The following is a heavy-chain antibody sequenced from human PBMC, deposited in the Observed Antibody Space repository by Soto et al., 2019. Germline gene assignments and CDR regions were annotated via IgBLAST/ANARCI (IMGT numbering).Heavy chain of an antibody. D-gene: IGHD4-17*01. Sequence: QVQLQQWGAGLLKPSETLSLTCAVYGGSFSGYYWSWIRQPPGKGLEWIGEINHSGSTNYNPSLKSRVTIAVDTSKSQVSLKLSSVTAAGTAVYYCARGGTYGGNGTFDYWGQGTLVTVSS. CDR3: ARGGTYGGNGTFDY. J-gene: IGHJ4*02. CDR2: INHSGST. V-gene: IGHV4-34*01. CDR1: GGSFSGYY.